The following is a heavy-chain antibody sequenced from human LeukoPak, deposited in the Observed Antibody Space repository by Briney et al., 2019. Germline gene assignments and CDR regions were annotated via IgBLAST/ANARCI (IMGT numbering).Heavy chain of an antibody. D-gene: IGHD3-22*01. V-gene: IGHV1-2*02. CDR3: ARTYYYDSSGDLFDI. Sequence: ASVKASCKASGYTFTGYYMHWVRQAPGQGLEWMGWINPNSGGTNYAQKFQGRVTMTRDTSISTAYMELSRLRSDDTAVYYCARTYYYDSSGDLFDIWGQGTMVTVSS. CDR2: INPNSGGT. CDR1: GYTFTGYY. J-gene: IGHJ3*02.